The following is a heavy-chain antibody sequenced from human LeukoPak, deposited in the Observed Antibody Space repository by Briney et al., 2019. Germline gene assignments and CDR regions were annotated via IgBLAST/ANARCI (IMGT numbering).Heavy chain of an antibody. D-gene: IGHD6-19*01. J-gene: IGHJ4*02. CDR1: GGSISGYY. CDR2: IYYSGNT. CDR3: ARGSIAVYYFDY. V-gene: IGHV4-59*01. Sequence: PSETLSLTCTVSGGSISGYYWGWIRQPPGKGLEWIGYIYYSGNTNYNPSLKSRVTISVDSSKNQFSLKLSSVTAADTAVYYCARGSIAVYYFDYWGQGTLVTVSS.